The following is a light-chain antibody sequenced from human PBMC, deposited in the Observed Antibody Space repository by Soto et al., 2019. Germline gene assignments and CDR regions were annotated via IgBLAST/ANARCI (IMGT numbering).Light chain of an antibody. J-gene: IGKJ4*01. CDR3: QQRSNCPPALT. CDR1: QSVSSY. V-gene: IGKV3-11*01. CDR2: DAS. Sequence: EIVLTQSPATLSLSPGERATLSCRASQSVSSYLAWYQQKPGQAPRLLIYDASNRATGIPARFSGSGSGTVFTLTISSLEPEDFAVYYCQQRSNCPPALTFGGGTKVEIK.